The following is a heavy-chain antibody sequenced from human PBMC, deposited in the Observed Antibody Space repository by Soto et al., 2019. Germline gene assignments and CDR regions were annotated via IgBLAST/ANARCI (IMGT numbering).Heavy chain of an antibody. CDR3: ATEYYYDSGGYYPN. V-gene: IGHV3-23*01. J-gene: IGHJ4*02. CDR2: ISDGGGST. Sequence: EVQLLESGGGLVQPGGSLRLSCAASGFSFSSYAMSWVRQAPGKGLEWVSAISDGGGSTYYADSVKGRFTISRDNSKNTLYLQMNSLRAEDTAVYYCATEYYYDSGGYYPNWGQGTLVTVSS. D-gene: IGHD3-22*01. CDR1: GFSFSSYA.